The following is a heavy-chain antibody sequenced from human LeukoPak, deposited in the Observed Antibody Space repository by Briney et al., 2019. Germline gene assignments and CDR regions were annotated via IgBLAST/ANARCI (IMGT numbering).Heavy chain of an antibody. V-gene: IGHV4-34*01. CDR3: ARGRSYVVVPAASPAFDI. CDR1: GGSFSGYY. D-gene: IGHD2-2*01. J-gene: IGHJ3*02. CDR2: INHSGST. Sequence: PSETLSLTCAVYGGSFSGYYWSWIPQPPGKGLEWIGEINHSGSTNYNPSLKSRVTISVDTSKNQFSLKLSSVTAADTAVYYCARGRSYVVVPAASPAFDIWGQGTMVTVSS.